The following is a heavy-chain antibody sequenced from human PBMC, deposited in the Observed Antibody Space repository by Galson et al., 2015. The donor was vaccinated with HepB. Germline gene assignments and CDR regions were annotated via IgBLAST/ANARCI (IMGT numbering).Heavy chain of an antibody. D-gene: IGHD6-19*01. Sequence: SVKVSCKASGFTFTRSAVQWVRQARGQRLEWIGWIVVGSGNTNYAQKFQERVTIIRDMSTSTAYMELSSLRSEDTAVYYCAAGPVAGPLDAFDIWGQGTMVTVSS. V-gene: IGHV1-58*01. CDR3: AAGPVAGPLDAFDI. CDR1: GFTFTRSA. J-gene: IGHJ3*02. CDR2: IVVGSGNT.